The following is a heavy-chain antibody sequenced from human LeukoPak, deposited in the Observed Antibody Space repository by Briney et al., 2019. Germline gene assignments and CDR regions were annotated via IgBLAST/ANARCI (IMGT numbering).Heavy chain of an antibody. CDR3: TRSDCSSGRCPGFDN. V-gene: IGHV6-1*01. CDR1: GDSASSNSAA. CDR2: TYYRSKWFI. Sequence: SQTLSLTCGISGDSASSNSAAWNWIRQSPSRGLEWLGRTYYRSKWFINYAPPVKSRIIINPDTPKNQVSLQLNSVTPEDTAVYYCTRSDCSSGRCPGFDNWGQGTLVTVSS. J-gene: IGHJ4*02. D-gene: IGHD6-19*01.